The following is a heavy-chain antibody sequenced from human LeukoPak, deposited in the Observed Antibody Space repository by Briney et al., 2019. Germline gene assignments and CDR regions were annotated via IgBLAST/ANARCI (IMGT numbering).Heavy chain of an antibody. CDR2: ISGNGGSA. CDR1: GFTFSSYA. V-gene: IGHV3-23*01. CDR3: AKYLYASGSPAYYFDY. Sequence: GGSLRLSCAASGFTFSSYAMSWVRQGPGKGLEWVSAISGNGGSAYYADSVKGRFTISRDNTKNTLYLQMNSLRAEDTAVSYCAKYLYASGSPAYYFDYWGQGTLVTVSS. D-gene: IGHD3-10*01. J-gene: IGHJ4*02.